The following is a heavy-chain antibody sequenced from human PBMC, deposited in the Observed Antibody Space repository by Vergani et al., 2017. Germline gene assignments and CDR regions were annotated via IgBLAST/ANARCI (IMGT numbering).Heavy chain of an antibody. CDR3: ARVLGLWFGDFQVGIDV. D-gene: IGHD3-10*01. CDR1: VDSLSSYY. V-gene: IGHV4-59*01. CDR2: IYYTGRT. Sequence: QVQLQESGPGLVKPSETLSLTCTVSVDSLSSYYWSWIRQPPGKGLDWIGNIYYTGRTNYNPSLKSRVTISVDTSNNQFSLKLRSVTAADTAVYYCARVLGLWFGDFQVGIDVWGQGTTVTVSS. J-gene: IGHJ6*02.